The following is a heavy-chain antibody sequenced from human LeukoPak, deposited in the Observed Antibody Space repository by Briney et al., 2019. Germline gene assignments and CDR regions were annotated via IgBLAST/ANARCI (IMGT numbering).Heavy chain of an antibody. CDR1: GFTFSNYA. J-gene: IGHJ4*02. Sequence: PGGSLRLSCAASGFTFSNYAMTWVRQAPGKGLEWVSAISGSGGSTYYADSVKGRFTISRDNSKNTLYLQMNSLRVEDTAVYYCAKRGFGEPLDYWGQGTLVTVSS. CDR2: ISGSGGST. CDR3: AKRGFGEPLDY. V-gene: IGHV3-23*01. D-gene: IGHD3-10*01.